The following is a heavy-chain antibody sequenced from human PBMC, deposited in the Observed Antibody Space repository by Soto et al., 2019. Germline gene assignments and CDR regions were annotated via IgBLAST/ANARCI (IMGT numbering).Heavy chain of an antibody. V-gene: IGHV3-7*05. CDR1: GFTFSSFW. J-gene: IGHJ4*02. Sequence: PGGSLRLSCAASGFTFSSFWMSWVRQAPGKGLEWVANIKQDGSEKYYVDSVKGRFTISRDNAKNSLYLQMNSLRAEDTAVYYCARYTMAREFDYWGQGTLVTVSS. CDR3: ARYTMAREFDY. D-gene: IGHD3-10*01. CDR2: IKQDGSEK.